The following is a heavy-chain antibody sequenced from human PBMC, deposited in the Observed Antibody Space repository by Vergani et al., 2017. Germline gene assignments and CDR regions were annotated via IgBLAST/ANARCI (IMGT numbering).Heavy chain of an antibody. J-gene: IGHJ4*02. V-gene: IGHV1-69*02. CDR1: GGTFSSYT. CDR3: SRVQSDMGDSSGYMDY. Sequence: QVQLVQSGAEVKKPGSSVKVSCKASGGTFSSYTISWVRQAPGQGLEWMGRIIPILGIANYAQKFQGRVTITADKSTSTAYMELSSLRSEDTAVYYCSRVQSDMGDSSGYMDYWGQGTLVTVSS. CDR2: IIPILGIA. D-gene: IGHD3-22*01.